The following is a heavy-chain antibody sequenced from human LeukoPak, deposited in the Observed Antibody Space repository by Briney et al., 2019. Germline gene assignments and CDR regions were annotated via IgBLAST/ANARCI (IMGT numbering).Heavy chain of an antibody. J-gene: IGHJ4*02. D-gene: IGHD4-23*01. CDR1: GYTFTSYD. Sequence: ASVKVSCKASGYTFTSYDIHWVRQATGQGLEWMGWMNPNSGNTGYAQKFQGRVTMTRNTSISTAYMELSSLRSEDTAVYYCASGVRGNSHFDYWGQGTLVTVSS. CDR2: MNPNSGNT. V-gene: IGHV1-8*01. CDR3: ASGVRGNSHFDY.